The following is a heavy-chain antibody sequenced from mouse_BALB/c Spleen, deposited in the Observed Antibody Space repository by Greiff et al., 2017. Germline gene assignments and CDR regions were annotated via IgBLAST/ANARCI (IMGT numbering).Heavy chain of an antibody. D-gene: IGHD1-1*01. V-gene: IGHV3-2*02. Sequence: EVKLQQSGPGLVKPSQSLSLTCTVTGYSITSDYAWNWIRQFPGNKLEWRGYISYSGSTSYNPSLKSRISITRDTSKNQFFLQLNSVTTEDTATYYCARSTTVVDWYFDVWGAGTTVTVSS. CDR2: ISYSGST. J-gene: IGHJ1*01. CDR1: GYSITSDYA. CDR3: ARSTTVVDWYFDV.